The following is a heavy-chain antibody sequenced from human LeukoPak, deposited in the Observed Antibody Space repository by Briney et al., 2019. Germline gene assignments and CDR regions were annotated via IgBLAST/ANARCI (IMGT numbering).Heavy chain of an antibody. CDR1: GSTFSSYG. CDR3: AKVRSSGWIDY. CDR2: ISYDGSNK. V-gene: IGHV3-30*18. Sequence: PGGSLRLSCAASGSTFSSYGMHWVRQAPGKGLEWVAVISYDGSNKYYADSVKGRFTISRDNSKNTLYLQMNSLRAEDTAVYYCAKVRSSGWIDYWGQGTLVTVSS. D-gene: IGHD6-19*01. J-gene: IGHJ4*02.